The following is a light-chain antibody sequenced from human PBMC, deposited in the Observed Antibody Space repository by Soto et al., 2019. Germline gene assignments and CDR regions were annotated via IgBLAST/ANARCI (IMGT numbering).Light chain of an antibody. J-gene: IGKJ3*01. V-gene: IGKV2-30*01. CDR3: MQDSYWPFT. CDR1: QSLVFSDGDTY. Sequence: VMTQSPLSLSVTLGQPASISCRSSQSLVFSDGDTYFNWFHQRPGQSPRRLIYRVSNLDSGVPVRFSGSGSGTDFTLKISSVEAEDVEVYYCMQDSYWPFTFGPGTQVDIK. CDR2: RVS.